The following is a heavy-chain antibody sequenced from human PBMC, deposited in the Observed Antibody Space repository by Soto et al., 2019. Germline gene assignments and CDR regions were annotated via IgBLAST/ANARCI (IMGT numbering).Heavy chain of an antibody. CDR2: ISGNGDTT. V-gene: IGHV3-23*01. CDR1: GFAFSSYA. CDR3: AKDRQRGAMQLVPAATDY. J-gene: IGHJ4*02. Sequence: GGSLRLSCAASGFAFSSYAMSWVRQAPGKGLEWVSSISGNGDTTYYADSVRGRFTISRDNSKNTLYLQMNSLRDEDTAVYYCAKDRQRGAMQLVPAATDYWGQGTLVTVSA. D-gene: IGHD2-2*01.